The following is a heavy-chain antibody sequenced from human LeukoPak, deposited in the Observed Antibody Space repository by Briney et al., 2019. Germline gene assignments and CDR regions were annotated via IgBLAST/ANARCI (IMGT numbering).Heavy chain of an antibody. J-gene: IGHJ6*02. Sequence: ASVKVSCKASGYTFTGYYMHWVRQAPGQGLGWMGWINPNSGGTNYAQKFQGRVTMTRDTSISTAYMELSRLRSDDTAVYYCARVPSITIFRPMDVWGQGTTVTVSS. CDR1: GYTFTGYY. CDR3: ARVPSITIFRPMDV. V-gene: IGHV1-2*02. D-gene: IGHD3-3*01. CDR2: INPNSGGT.